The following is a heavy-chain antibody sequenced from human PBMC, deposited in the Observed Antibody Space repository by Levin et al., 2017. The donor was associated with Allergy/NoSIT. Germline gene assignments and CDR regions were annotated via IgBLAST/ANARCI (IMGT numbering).Heavy chain of an antibody. CDR3: ATVEGLFCSGVSCSYSFHY. Sequence: SQTLSLTCAVSGGSISTANWWSWIRQPPGKGLEWIGEIYRSGDTNHNPSLRTRVTSPVDKSKNHFTLKLSSVTAADPAVYYSATVEGLFCSGVSCSYSFHYWGQGALVTVSS. CDR2: IYRSGDT. J-gene: IGHJ4*02. D-gene: IGHD3-9*01. V-gene: IGHV4-4*02. CDR1: GGSISTANW.